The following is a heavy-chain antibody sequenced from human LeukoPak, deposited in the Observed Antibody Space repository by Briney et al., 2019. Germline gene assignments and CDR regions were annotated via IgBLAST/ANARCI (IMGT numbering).Heavy chain of an antibody. J-gene: IGHJ4*02. CDR1: GFTFSSYS. CDR3: ARYYYDSSGYTPDY. D-gene: IGHD3-22*01. CDR2: ISSSGSTI. V-gene: IGHV3-48*03. Sequence: GGSLRLSCAASGFTFSSYSMNWVRQAPGKGLEWVSYISSSGSTIYYADSVKGRFTISRDNAKNSLYLQMNSLRAEDTAVYYCARYYYDSSGYTPDYWGQGTLVTVSS.